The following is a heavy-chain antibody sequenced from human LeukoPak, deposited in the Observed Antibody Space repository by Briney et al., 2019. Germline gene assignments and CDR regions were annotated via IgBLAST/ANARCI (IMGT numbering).Heavy chain of an antibody. CDR3: ARDFVAIRGYSYGPRWYFDL. Sequence: SETLSLTCTVSGGSISSSSYYWGWIRQPPGKGLEWIGSIYYSGSTYYNPSLKSRVTISVDTSKNQFSLKLSSVTAADTAVYYCARDFVAIRGYSYGPRWYFDLWGRGTLVTVSS. CDR1: GGSISSSSYY. V-gene: IGHV4-39*07. D-gene: IGHD5-18*01. J-gene: IGHJ2*01. CDR2: IYYSGST.